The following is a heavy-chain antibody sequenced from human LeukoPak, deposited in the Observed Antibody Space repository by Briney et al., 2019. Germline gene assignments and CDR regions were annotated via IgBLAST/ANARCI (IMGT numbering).Heavy chain of an antibody. CDR1: GFTFSSYA. Sequence: GGSLRLSCAASGFTFSSYAMSWVRQAPGKGLEWVSAISGSGGSTYYADSVKGRFTISRDNSKNTLYLQMNSLRAEDTAVYYCAKDQPQGDEYYYDSSGYLDYWGQGTLVTVSS. CDR3: AKDQPQGDEYYYDSSGYLDY. D-gene: IGHD3-22*01. J-gene: IGHJ4*02. V-gene: IGHV3-23*01. CDR2: ISGSGGST.